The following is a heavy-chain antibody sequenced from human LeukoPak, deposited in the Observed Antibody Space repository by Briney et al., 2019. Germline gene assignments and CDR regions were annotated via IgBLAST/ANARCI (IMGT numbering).Heavy chain of an antibody. Sequence: GGSLRLSCAASGFTFSSYSMNWVRQAPGKGLEWVSSISSSSSYIYYADSVKGRFTISRDNAKNSLYLQMNSLRAEDTAVYYCARDRGSYPPINYFDYWGQGTLVTVSS. D-gene: IGHD1-26*01. CDR1: GFTFSSYS. J-gene: IGHJ4*02. CDR3: ARDRGSYPPINYFDY. V-gene: IGHV3-21*01. CDR2: ISSSSSYI.